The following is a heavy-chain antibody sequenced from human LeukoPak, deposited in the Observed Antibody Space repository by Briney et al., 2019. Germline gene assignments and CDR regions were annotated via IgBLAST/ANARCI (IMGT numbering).Heavy chain of an antibody. CDR1: GFTFSSYA. Sequence: GGSLRLSCAASGFTFSSYAMSWVRQAPGKGLEWVSAISGSGGSTYYADSVKGRFTISRDNSKNTLYLQMNSLRAEDTAVYYCAKGRSGPYYYYGMDVWGQGNTVTVSS. J-gene: IGHJ6*02. CDR2: ISGSGGST. D-gene: IGHD1-26*01. V-gene: IGHV3-23*01. CDR3: AKGRSGPYYYYGMDV.